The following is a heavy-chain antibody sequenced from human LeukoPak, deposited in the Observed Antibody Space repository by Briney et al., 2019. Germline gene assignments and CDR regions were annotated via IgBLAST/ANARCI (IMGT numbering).Heavy chain of an antibody. CDR1: GFTVSSNY. CDR3: ASHGYYYGSGSYFAYYYYMDV. Sequence: GGSLRLSCAASGFTVSSNYMSWVRQAPGKGPEWVSVIYSGGSTYYADSVKGRFTISRDNSKNTLYLQMNSLRAEDTAVYYCASHGYYYGSGSYFAYYYYMDVWGKGTTVTVSS. J-gene: IGHJ6*03. D-gene: IGHD3-10*01. CDR2: IYSGGST. V-gene: IGHV3-53*01.